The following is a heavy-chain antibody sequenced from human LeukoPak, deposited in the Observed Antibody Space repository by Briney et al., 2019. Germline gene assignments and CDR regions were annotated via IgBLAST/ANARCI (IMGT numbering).Heavy chain of an antibody. CDR2: FDPGDGET. Sequence: ASVKVSCKVSGYTLTELSMHWVRQAPGKGLEWMGGFDPGDGETIYAQKFQGRVTMTEDTSTDTAYMELSSLRSEDTAVYYCATSRMGQGAARPPNFDYWGQGTLVTVSS. D-gene: IGHD6-6*01. V-gene: IGHV1-24*01. J-gene: IGHJ4*02. CDR1: GYTLTELS. CDR3: ATSRMGQGAARPPNFDY.